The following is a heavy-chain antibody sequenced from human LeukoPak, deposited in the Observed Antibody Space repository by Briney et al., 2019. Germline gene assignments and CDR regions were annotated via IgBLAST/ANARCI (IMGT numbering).Heavy chain of an antibody. Sequence: ASVKVFCKASGYTFTGYYMHWVRQAPGQGLEWMGWINPNSGGTNYAQKFQGRVTMTRDTSISTVYMEVNGLRSDDTAVYYCANLMGTAYYYDMDVWGQGTTVTVSS. CDR2: INPNSGGT. D-gene: IGHD1/OR15-1a*01. V-gene: IGHV1-2*02. J-gene: IGHJ6*01. CDR3: ANLMGTAYYYDMDV. CDR1: GYTFTGYY.